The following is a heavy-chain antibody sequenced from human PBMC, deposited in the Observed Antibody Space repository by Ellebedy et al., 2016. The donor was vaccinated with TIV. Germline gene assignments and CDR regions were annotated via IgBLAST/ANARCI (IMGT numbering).Heavy chain of an antibody. J-gene: IGHJ2*01. Sequence: GGSLRLSCAASGFNFNSYWMSWVRQAPGKGMEWVADIKQDGSERNYVDSVKGRFTISRDNAKNSLNLQMNSLRAEDTAVYYCARVRRDGFNFGWYFDLWGRGTLVIVSS. V-gene: IGHV3-7*03. CDR2: IKQDGSER. CDR3: ARVRRDGFNFGWYFDL. D-gene: IGHD5-24*01. CDR1: GFNFNSYW.